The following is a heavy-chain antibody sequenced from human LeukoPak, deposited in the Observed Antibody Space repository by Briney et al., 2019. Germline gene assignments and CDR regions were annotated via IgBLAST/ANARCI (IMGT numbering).Heavy chain of an antibody. CDR3: ARTWELRPNDAFDI. V-gene: IGHV4-59*01. CDR2: IYYSGST. CDR1: GGSISSYY. J-gene: IGHJ3*02. D-gene: IGHD1-26*01. Sequence: SETLSHTCTVSGGSISSYYWSWIRQPPGKGLEWIGYIYYSGSTNYNPSLKSRVTISVDTSKNQFSLKLSSVTAADTAVYYCARTWELRPNDAFDIWGQGTMVTVSS.